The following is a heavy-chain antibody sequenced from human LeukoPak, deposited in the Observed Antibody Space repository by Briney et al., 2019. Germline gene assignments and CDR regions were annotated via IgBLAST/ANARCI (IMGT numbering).Heavy chain of an antibody. CDR2: IISSSTTI. CDR3: ARGYDILTGYPDDVFDI. CDR1: AFIFSSYS. V-gene: IGHV3-48*01. D-gene: IGHD3-9*01. J-gene: IGHJ3*02. Sequence: GGSLRLSCAAVAFIFSSYSVNWVRQAPGKGLEWVSYIISSSTTIYYADSVKGRFTISRDNAKNSLYLLMNGVTAEDTGVYFCARGYDILTGYPDDVFDIWGQGTMVTVSS.